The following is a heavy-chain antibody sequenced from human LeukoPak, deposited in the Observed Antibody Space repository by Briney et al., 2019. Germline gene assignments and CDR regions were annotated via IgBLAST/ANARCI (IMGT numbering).Heavy chain of an antibody. CDR2: ISHDGSTK. CDR1: GFMFSTYA. Sequence: PGGSLRLSCAASGFMFSTYAIHWVRQAPGKGLEWVAVISHDGSTKYYSDSVKGRFTISRDNSKNTLYLQMNSLGVDDTAVYYCARPAVAGTEDLQDWGQGTLVTVSP. J-gene: IGHJ1*01. CDR3: ARPAVAGTEDLQD. D-gene: IGHD6-19*01. V-gene: IGHV3-30*04.